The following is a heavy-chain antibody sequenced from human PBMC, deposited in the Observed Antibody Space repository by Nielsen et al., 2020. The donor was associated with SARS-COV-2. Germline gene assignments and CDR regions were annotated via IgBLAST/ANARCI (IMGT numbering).Heavy chain of an antibody. V-gene: IGHV1-69*06. CDR3: ARETYGSDDAFDI. CDR2: IIPIFGTA. J-gene: IGHJ3*02. D-gene: IGHD3-10*01. CDR1: GGTFSSYA. Sequence: SVKVSCKASGGTFSSYAISWVRQAPGQGLEWMGGIIPIFGTANYAQKFQGRVTITADKSTSTAYMELSSLRSEDTAVYYCARETYGSDDAFDIWGQGTMVTVSS.